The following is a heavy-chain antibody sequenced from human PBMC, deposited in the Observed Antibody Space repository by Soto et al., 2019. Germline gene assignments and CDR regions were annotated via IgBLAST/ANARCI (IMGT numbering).Heavy chain of an antibody. J-gene: IGHJ4*02. D-gene: IGHD3-10*01. Sequence: QVQLVESGGGVVQPGRSLRLSCAASGFIFSSYVMHWVRQAPGKGLEWVAVISSDGSNKYYADSVKGRFTIFRDNSKNTLQLQMNSLRTEDTALYYCARNPGSGWFEVPDYWGQGTLLIVSS. CDR3: ARNPGSGWFEVPDY. CDR2: ISSDGSNK. V-gene: IGHV3-30-3*01. CDR1: GFIFSSYV.